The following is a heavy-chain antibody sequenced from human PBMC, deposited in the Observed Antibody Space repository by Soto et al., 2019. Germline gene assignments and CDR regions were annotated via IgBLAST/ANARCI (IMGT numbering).Heavy chain of an antibody. CDR1: GGTFSTYT. V-gene: IGHV1-69*12. J-gene: IGHJ5*02. CDR3: TRDLYYFDSSAYYGQNWFEP. D-gene: IGHD3-22*01. Sequence: QVQLVQSGAGVKKPGSSVKVSCKASGGTFSTYTMSWVRQAPGQGLEWMGGIIPMFGTTTYADNFQGRVTITADESTSTAYMELTSLSSEATAVNYCTRDLYYFDSSAYYGQNWFEPWDKGTRATVSS. CDR2: IIPMFGTT.